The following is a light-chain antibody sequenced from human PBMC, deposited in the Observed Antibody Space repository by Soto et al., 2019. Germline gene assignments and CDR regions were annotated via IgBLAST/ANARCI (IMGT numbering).Light chain of an antibody. CDR1: QSGSSY. V-gene: IGKV3-15*01. CDR2: GAS. CDR3: QQYNAWPPIT. J-gene: IGKJ5*01. Sequence: EIVMTQSPATLSVSPGERVTLSCRASQSGSSYLAWYQQKPGQAPRLLISGASTRAPDIPDRFSGSGSGTEFTLTISSLQSEDFAVYYCQQYNAWPPITFGQGTRLEIK.